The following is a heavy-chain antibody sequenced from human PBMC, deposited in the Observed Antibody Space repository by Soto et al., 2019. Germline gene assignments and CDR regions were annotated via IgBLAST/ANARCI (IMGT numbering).Heavy chain of an antibody. CDR1: GFTFSDYY. CDR3: ARETYYDYIWGSYRFYYFDY. J-gene: IGHJ4*02. D-gene: IGHD3-16*02. V-gene: IGHV3-11*01. CDR2: ISSSGSTI. Sequence: QVQLVESGGGLVKPGGSLRLSCAASGFTFSDYYMSWIRQAPGKGLEWVSYISSSGSTIYYADSVKGRFTISRDNAKNSLYLQINSLRAEDTAVYYCARETYYDYIWGSYRFYYFDYWGQGTLVTVSS.